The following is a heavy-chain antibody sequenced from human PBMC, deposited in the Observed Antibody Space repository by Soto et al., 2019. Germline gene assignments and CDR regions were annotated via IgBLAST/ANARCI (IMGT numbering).Heavy chain of an antibody. V-gene: IGHV3-23*01. CDR3: AKDPSLGPAASDYFDY. J-gene: IGHJ4*02. D-gene: IGHD2-2*01. Sequence: GGSLRLSCAASGFTFSSYAMSWVRQAPGKGLEWVSAISGSGGSTYYADSVKGRFTISRDNSKNTLYLQMNSLRAEDTAVYYCAKDPSLGPAASDYFDYWGQGTLVTVSS. CDR2: ISGSGGST. CDR1: GFTFSSYA.